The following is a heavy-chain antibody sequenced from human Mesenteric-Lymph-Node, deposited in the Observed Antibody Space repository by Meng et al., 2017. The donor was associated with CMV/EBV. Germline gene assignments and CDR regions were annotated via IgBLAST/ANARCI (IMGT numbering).Heavy chain of an antibody. V-gene: IGHV3-30*02. CDR3: YTFPMDV. CDR1: GFTFSSYG. J-gene: IGHJ6*02. Sequence: GGSLRLSCAASGFTFSSYGMHWVRQAPGKGLEWVAFIRYDGSNKYYADSVKGRFTISRDNAKRALFLQMNSRRAEDTAVYFCYTFPMDVWGQGTTVTVSS. D-gene: IGHD3-16*01. CDR2: IRYDGSNK.